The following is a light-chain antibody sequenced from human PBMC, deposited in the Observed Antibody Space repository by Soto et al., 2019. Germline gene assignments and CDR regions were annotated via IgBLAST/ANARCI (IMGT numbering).Light chain of an antibody. CDR1: SSDVGGYKY. CDR3: HSYTSSSTYV. J-gene: IGLJ1*01. V-gene: IGLV2-14*01. Sequence: QSVLTQPAPVSGSPGQSITISCTGTSSDVGGYKYVSWYQQHPGKAPKLMIYEVSNRPSGISNRFSGSKSGNTASLTISGLQAEDEADYYCHSYTSSSTYVFGTGTKVTV. CDR2: EVS.